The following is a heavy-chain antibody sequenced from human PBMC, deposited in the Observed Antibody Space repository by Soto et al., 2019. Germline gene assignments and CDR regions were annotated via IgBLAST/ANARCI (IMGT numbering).Heavy chain of an antibody. CDR2: IWYDGSNK. CDR3: ARAVGPFDY. Sequence: QVQLVESGGGVVQPGRSLRLSCAASGFDFSTYGMHWVRLAPGKGLEWVAVIWYDGSNKYYADSVKGRFTISRDNSRNTLYLQMSSLRAEDTAVYYCARAVGPFDYWGQGTLVTVSS. D-gene: IGHD2-2*01. CDR1: GFDFSTYG. J-gene: IGHJ4*02. V-gene: IGHV3-33*01.